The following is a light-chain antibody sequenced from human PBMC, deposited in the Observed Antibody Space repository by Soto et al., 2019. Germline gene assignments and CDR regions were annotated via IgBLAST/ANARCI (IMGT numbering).Light chain of an antibody. CDR2: EVS. CDR1: SSDVGGYNY. CDR3: SSYAGSNNFVV. V-gene: IGLV2-8*01. Sequence: HSVLTQPPSASRSPGQSVTISCTGTSSDVGGYNYVSWYQQHPGKAPKLMIYEVSKRPSGVPDRFSGSKSGNTASLTVSGLQAEDEADYYCSSYAGSNNFVVFGGGTKLTVL. J-gene: IGLJ2*01.